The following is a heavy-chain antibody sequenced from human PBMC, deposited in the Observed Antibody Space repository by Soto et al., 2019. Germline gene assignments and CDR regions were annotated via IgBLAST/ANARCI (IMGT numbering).Heavy chain of an antibody. V-gene: IGHV3-33*01. CDR2: IWYDGSNK. D-gene: IGHD3-22*01. J-gene: IGHJ4*02. CDR1: GFTFSSYG. Sequence: QVQLVESGGGVVQPGRSLRLSCAASGFTFSSYGMHWVSQAPGKGLEWVAVIWYDGSNKYYADSVKGRFTISRDNSKNTLYLQMNSLRAEDKAVYYCASGSRYYYDSSGYYYLDYWGQGTLVTVSS. CDR3: ASGSRYYYDSSGYYYLDY.